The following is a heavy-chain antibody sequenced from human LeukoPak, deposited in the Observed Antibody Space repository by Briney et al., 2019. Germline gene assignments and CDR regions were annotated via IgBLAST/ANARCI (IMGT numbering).Heavy chain of an antibody. D-gene: IGHD3-10*01. V-gene: IGHV3-33*01. CDR2: IWYDGSNK. CDR1: GFTFSSYG. CDR3: ARAHYYGSGKLDY. J-gene: IGHJ4*02. Sequence: GGSLRLSCAASGFTFSSYGMHWVRQAPGKGLEWVAVIWYDGSNKYYADSVKGRFTISRDNSKNTLYLQMNSLRAEDTAVYYCARAHYYGSGKLDYWGRGTLVTVSS.